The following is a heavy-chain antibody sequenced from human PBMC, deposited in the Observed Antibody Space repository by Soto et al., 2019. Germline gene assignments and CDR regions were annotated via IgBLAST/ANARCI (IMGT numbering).Heavy chain of an antibody. CDR2: IYYSGST. V-gene: IGHV4-34*01. Sequence: SETLSLTCAVYGGSFSGYYWSWIRQPPGKGLEWIGSIYYSGSTYYNPSLKSRVTISVDTSKNQFSLRLSSVTAADTAVYYCARHRSGSSGWYSTNYYYYYMDVWGKGTTVTVSS. CDR3: ARHRSGSSGWYSTNYYYYYMDV. J-gene: IGHJ6*03. D-gene: IGHD6-19*01. CDR1: GGSFSGYY.